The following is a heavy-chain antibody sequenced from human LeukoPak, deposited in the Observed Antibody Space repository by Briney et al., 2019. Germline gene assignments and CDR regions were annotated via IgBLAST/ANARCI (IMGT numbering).Heavy chain of an antibody. CDR2: IKKDGSEK. Sequence: PGGSLRLSCAASGFTLSSYLMSCVRQAPGKGLRWVANIKKDGSEKYYVDSVKGRFTISRDNAKNSLYLQMNSLRAEDTAVYYCARAGLTYYDFWSGYPYYMDVWGKGTTVTVSS. V-gene: IGHV3-7*01. J-gene: IGHJ6*03. CDR3: ARAGLTYYDFWSGYPYYMDV. D-gene: IGHD3-3*01. CDR1: GFTLSSYL.